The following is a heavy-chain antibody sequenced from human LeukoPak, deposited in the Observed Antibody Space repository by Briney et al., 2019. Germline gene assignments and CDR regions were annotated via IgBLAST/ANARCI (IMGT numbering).Heavy chain of an antibody. CDR2: INPSGGRT. CDR1: GYTFSNYY. V-gene: IGHV1-46*01. Sequence: ASVNVSCKASGYTFSNYYMHWVRQAPGQGLEWMGTINPSGGRTTYAQKFQGRVTMTRDTSTRTVYMELRNLRSEDTAVYYCARDHATIGRYDYWGQGTLVTVSS. J-gene: IGHJ4*02. CDR3: ARDHATIGRYDY. D-gene: IGHD3-9*01.